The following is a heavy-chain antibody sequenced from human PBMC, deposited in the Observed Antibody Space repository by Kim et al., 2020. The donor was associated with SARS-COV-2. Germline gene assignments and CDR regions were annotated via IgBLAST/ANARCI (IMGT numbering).Heavy chain of an antibody. CDR2: ISYDGSNK. J-gene: IGHJ6*02. D-gene: IGHD4-17*01. CDR3: AKDRGDMTTVTTYYYYYYGMDV. V-gene: IGHV3-30*18. Sequence: GGSLRLSCAASGFTFSSYGMHWVRQAPGKGLEWVAVISYDGSNKYYADSVKGRFTISRDNSKNTLYLQMNSLRAEDTAVYYCAKDRGDMTTVTTYYYYYYGMDVWGQGTTVTVSS. CDR1: GFTFSSYG.